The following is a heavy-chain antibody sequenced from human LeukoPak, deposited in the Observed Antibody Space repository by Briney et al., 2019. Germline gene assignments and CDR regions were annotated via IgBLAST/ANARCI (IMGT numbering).Heavy chain of an antibody. CDR1: GFTVSSNY. D-gene: IGHD3-10*01. Sequence: PGGSLRLSCAASGFTVSSNYMSWVRQAPGKGLEWVSVIYSGGSTYYADSVKGRFTISRDNSKNTLYLQMNSLRAEDTAVYYCAKNDDGSGRHTYYYYGMDVWGRGTTVTVSS. J-gene: IGHJ6*02. CDR2: IYSGGST. V-gene: IGHV3-53*01. CDR3: AKNDDGSGRHTYYYYGMDV.